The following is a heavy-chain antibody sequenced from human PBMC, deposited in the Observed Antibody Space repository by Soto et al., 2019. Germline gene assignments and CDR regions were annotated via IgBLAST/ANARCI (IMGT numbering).Heavy chain of an antibody. CDR2: IKSKTDGGTT. D-gene: IGHD5-12*01. J-gene: IGHJ4*02. CDR1: GFTFSNAW. CDR3: TTGHTGYDFDY. V-gene: IGHV3-15*01. Sequence: GGSLRLSCAASGFTFSNAWMSWVRQAPGKGLEWVGRIKSKTDGGTTDYAAPVKGRFTISRDDSKNTLYLQMNSLKTEDTAVHYCTTGHTGYDFDYWGQGTLVTVSS.